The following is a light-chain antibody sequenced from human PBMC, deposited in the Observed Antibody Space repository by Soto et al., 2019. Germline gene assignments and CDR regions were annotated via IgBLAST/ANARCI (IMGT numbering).Light chain of an antibody. CDR2: GAS. CDR1: QSVSSSY. V-gene: IGKV3-20*01. CDR3: QQYGSSRT. J-gene: IGKJ1*01. Sequence: EIVLTQSPGTLSLSPWERGNVCCRASQSVSSSYLAWYQQKPGQAPRLLIYGASSRATGIPDRFSGSGSGTDFTLTISRLEPEDFAVYYCQQYGSSRTFGQGTKVDIK.